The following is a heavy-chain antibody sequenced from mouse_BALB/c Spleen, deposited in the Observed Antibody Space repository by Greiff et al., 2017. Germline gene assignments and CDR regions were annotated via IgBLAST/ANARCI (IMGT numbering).Heavy chain of an antibody. CDR3: ARIGTIYYDYDGGAWFAY. D-gene: IGHD2-4*01. V-gene: IGHV3-8*02. Sequence: EVQLQQSGPSLVKPSQTLSLTCSVTGDSITSGYWNWIRKFPGNKLEYMGYISYSGSTYYNPSLKSRISITRDTSKNQYYLQLNSVTTEDTATYYCARIGTIYYDYDGGAWFAYWGQGTLVTVSA. CDR2: ISYSGST. CDR1: GDSITSGY. J-gene: IGHJ3*01.